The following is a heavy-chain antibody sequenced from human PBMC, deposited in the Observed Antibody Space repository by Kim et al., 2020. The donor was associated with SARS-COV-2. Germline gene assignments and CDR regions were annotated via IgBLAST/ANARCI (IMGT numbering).Heavy chain of an antibody. V-gene: IGHV4-31*03. CDR3: ARDVIASTGARWFDP. Sequence: SETLSLTCTVSGGSIVSGGHYWTWIRHHPGKGLEWIGYIFYSGSTYYNPSLRSRVTISVDTSKNHFSLKLSSVTAADTAVYYCARDVIASTGARWFDPWGQGTLVTVSS. D-gene: IGHD1-1*01. CDR1: GGSIVSGGHY. CDR2: IFYSGST. J-gene: IGHJ5*02.